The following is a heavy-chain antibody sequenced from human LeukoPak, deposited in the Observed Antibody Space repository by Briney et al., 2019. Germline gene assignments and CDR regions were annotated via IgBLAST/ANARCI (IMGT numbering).Heavy chain of an antibody. D-gene: IGHD3-16*02. Sequence: ASVKVSCKVSGYTLTELSMHWVRQAPGKGLEWMGGFDPEDGETIYAQKFQGRVTMTEDTSTDTAYMELSSLRSEDTAVYYCATDLGVFGSMITFGGVIDWFDPWGQGTLVTVSS. CDR1: GYTLTELS. CDR2: FDPEDGET. J-gene: IGHJ5*02. CDR3: ATDLGVFGSMITFGGVIDWFDP. V-gene: IGHV1-24*01.